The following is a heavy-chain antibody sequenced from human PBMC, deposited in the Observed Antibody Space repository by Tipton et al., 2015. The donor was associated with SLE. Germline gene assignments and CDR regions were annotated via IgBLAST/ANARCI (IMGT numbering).Heavy chain of an antibody. CDR3: ARGSNGWYPHEYFPH. J-gene: IGHJ1*01. Sequence: LRLSCTVSGGSISRGGHYWNWIRQHPGKGLEWIGYIYYSGSTDYNPSLKSRVIISVDTSKNQFSLKLTSVTAADTAVYYCARGSNGWYPHEYFPHWGQGTLVTVSS. CDR1: GGSISRGGHY. D-gene: IGHD6-19*01. V-gene: IGHV4-31*03. CDR2: IYYSGST.